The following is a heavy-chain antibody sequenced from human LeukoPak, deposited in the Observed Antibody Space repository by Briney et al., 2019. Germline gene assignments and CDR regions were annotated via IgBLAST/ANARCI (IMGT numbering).Heavy chain of an antibody. CDR1: GGSISSYY. CDR3: ARARDYYGSGSGWFDP. Sequence: SETLSLTCTVSGGSISSYYWSWIRQPAGKGLEWIGRIYTSGSTSYNPSLKSRVTMSVDTSKNQFSLKLSSVTAADTAVYYCARARDYYGSGSGWFDPWGQGTLVTVSS. D-gene: IGHD3-10*01. V-gene: IGHV4-4*07. J-gene: IGHJ5*02. CDR2: IYTSGST.